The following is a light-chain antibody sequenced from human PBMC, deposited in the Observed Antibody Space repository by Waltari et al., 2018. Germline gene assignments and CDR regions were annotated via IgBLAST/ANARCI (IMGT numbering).Light chain of an antibody. CDR1: SSEVGDFNF. J-gene: IGLJ3*02. V-gene: IGLV2-11*01. CDR3: CSYIGTHTNWV. CDR2: DVT. Sequence: QSALTQPRPVSGSPGQSVTIPCTGISSEVGDFNFVSWYQQHPGEAPKLMIYDVTKRPSGVPDRLSGSKSGNTASLTISGLQAEDEANYYCCSYIGTHTNWVFGGGTKLTVL.